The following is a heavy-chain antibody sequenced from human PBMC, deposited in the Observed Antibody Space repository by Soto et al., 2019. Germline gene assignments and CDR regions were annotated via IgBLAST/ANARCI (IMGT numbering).Heavy chain of an antibody. CDR3: TTEFLYYDILTGYYDDY. Sequence: GGSLRLSCAASGLTFSSASMNWVAQGPGKGREWVGRIKSKTDGGTTDYAAPVKGRFTISRDDSKNTLYLQMNSLKTEDTAVYYCTTEFLYYDILTGYYDDYWGQGT. J-gene: IGHJ4*02. V-gene: IGHV3-15*07. CDR2: IKSKTDGGTT. CDR1: GLTFSSAS. D-gene: IGHD3-9*01.